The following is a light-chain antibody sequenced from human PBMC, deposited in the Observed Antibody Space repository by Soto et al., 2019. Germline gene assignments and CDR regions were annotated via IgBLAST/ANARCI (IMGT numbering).Light chain of an antibody. J-gene: IGLJ2*01. CDR2: DVR. CDR3: SSDTSGSTLVV. CDR1: SSDVGGLNF. V-gene: IGLV2-14*01. Sequence: QSALTQPASVSGSPGQSITISCTGTSSDVGGLNFVSWYQQHPGKAPKLMVYDVRNRPSGVSNRFSGSKSGNTASLTISGLQAEDEAHYYCSSDTSGSTLVVFGGGTMLAVL.